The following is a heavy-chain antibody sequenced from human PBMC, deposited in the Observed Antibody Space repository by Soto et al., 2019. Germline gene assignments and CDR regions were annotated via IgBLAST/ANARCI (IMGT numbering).Heavy chain of an antibody. CDR1: GFTFSSYS. CDR3: ARGDDFWSGPSGY. CDR2: ISSSSSYI. Sequence: GGSLRLSCAASGFTFSSYSMNWVRQAPGKGLEWVSSISSSSSYIYYADSVKGRFTISRDNAKNSLYLQMNSLRAEDTAVYYCARGDDFWSGPSGYWGQGTLVTVSS. V-gene: IGHV3-21*01. D-gene: IGHD3-3*01. J-gene: IGHJ4*02.